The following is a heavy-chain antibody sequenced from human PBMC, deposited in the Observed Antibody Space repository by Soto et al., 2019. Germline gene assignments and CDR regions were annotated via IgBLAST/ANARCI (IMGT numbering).Heavy chain of an antibody. Sequence: PSETLSLTCTFSGGSISSYYWSWIRQAPGKGLEWIGYIYYSGSTNYNPSLKSRVTISVDTSKNQFSLKLSSVTAADTAVYYCARDRYYYDRSGSDYYYYGMDVWGQGTTVTVS. V-gene: IGHV4-59*01. CDR3: ARDRYYYDRSGSDYYYYGMDV. CDR1: GGSISSYY. J-gene: IGHJ6*01. D-gene: IGHD3-22*01. CDR2: IYYSGST.